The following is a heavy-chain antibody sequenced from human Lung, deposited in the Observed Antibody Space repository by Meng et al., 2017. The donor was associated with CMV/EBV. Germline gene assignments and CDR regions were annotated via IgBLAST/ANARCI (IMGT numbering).Heavy chain of an antibody. CDR3: ARQAPDNYFDT. V-gene: IGHV4-31*03. Sequence: CSVSRGPMSSGGYCWSWIRQHPEKGLEWIGYTYSDGTTHYNPSLRSRISISVDTSKKQFYLKLDSVTAADTAVYICARQAPDNYFDTWGQGALVTVSS. CDR2: TYSDGTT. J-gene: IGHJ5*02. CDR1: RGPMSSGGYC.